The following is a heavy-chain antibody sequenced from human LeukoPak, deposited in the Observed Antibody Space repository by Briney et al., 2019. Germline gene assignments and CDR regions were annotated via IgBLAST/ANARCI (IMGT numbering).Heavy chain of an antibody. D-gene: IGHD3-16*01. J-gene: IGHJ4*02. CDR1: GFTFRTYS. V-gene: IGHV3-21*01. Sequence: GGSLRLSCAASGFTFRTYSLNWVRQAPGKGLEWVSSISSSSNSIYYADSVKGRFTISRDNAKNSLYLQTNSLRAEDTAVYYCARDPWGQMAYWGQGTLVIVSS. CDR2: ISSSSNSI. CDR3: ARDPWGQMAY.